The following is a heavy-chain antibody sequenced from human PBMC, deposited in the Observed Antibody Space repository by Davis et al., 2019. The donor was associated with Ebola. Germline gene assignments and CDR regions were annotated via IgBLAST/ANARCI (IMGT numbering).Heavy chain of an antibody. CDR3: ARGGIAVAGTSDWYFDL. Sequence: ASVKVSCKASGGTFSSYAISWVRQAPGQGLEWMGGINPNNGGTNYAQKFQDWVTMTRDTSISTAYMELSRLRSEDTAVYYCARGGIAVAGTSDWYFDLWGRGTLVTVSS. V-gene: IGHV1-2*04. CDR2: INPNNGGT. D-gene: IGHD6-19*01. CDR1: GGTFSSYA. J-gene: IGHJ2*01.